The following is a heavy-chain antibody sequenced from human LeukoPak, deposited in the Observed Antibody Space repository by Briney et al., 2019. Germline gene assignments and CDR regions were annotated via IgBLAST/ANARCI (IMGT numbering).Heavy chain of an antibody. CDR3: ARERALRVFDI. D-gene: IGHD5-24*01. Sequence: PGGSLRLSCAASGFTFRSYSMNWVRQAPGKGLEWVSSISGSSSYIYYADSVKGRFTISRDNAKNSLYLQMNSLRAEDTAVYYCARERALRVFDIWGQGTMVTVSS. CDR1: GFTFRSYS. J-gene: IGHJ3*02. V-gene: IGHV3-21*01. CDR2: ISGSSSYI.